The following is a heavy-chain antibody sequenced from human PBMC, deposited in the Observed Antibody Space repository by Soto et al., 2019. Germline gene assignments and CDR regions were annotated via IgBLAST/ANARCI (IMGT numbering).Heavy chain of an antibody. CDR1: GFTFSSYG. CDR2: ISYDGSNK. D-gene: IGHD6-19*01. V-gene: IGHV3-30*18. J-gene: IGHJ4*02. CDR3: AKGPPGARQWLVQEYYFDY. Sequence: PGGSLRLSCAASGFTFSSYGMHWVRQAPGKGLEWVAVISYDGSNKYYADSVKGRFTISRDNSKNTLYLRMNSLRAEDTAVYYCAKGPPGARQWLVQEYYFDYWGQGTLVTVSS.